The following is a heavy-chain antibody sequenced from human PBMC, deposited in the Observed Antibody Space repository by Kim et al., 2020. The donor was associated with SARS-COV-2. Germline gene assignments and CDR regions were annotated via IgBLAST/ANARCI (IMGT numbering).Heavy chain of an antibody. CDR1: GGSISRYY. D-gene: IGHD6-13*01. CDR3: SRIKLPGIAAAGFDY. CDR2: IYYSGSA. J-gene: IGHJ4*02. V-gene: IGHV4-59*08. Sequence: SETLSLTCTVSGGSISRYYWSWIRQPPGKGLEWIGYIYYSGSANYSPSLKSRVTISVDTSKNQFSLKLSSVTAADTAVYYCSRIKLPGIAAAGFDYWGQG.